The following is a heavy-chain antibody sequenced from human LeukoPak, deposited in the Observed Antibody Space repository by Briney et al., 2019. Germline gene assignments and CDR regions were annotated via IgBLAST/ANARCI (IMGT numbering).Heavy chain of an antibody. D-gene: IGHD3-16*01. CDR3: MSYAGRSDDY. V-gene: IGHV3-21*01. CDR1: GFTFRRYS. CDR2: ISSSSSYR. Sequence: GGSLRLSCAASGFTFRRYSMNWVRQALGKGLEWVSSISSSSSYRYYADAVKGRFTISRDNAKNSLHLQMNSLRAEDTAVYYCMSYAGRSDDYWGQGTLVTVSS. J-gene: IGHJ4*02.